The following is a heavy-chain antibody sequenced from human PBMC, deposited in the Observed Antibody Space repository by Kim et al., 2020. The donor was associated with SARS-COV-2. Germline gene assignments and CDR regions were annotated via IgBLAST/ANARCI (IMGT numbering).Heavy chain of an antibody. CDR2: FDPEDGET. J-gene: IGHJ6*02. V-gene: IGHV1-24*01. CDR1: GYTLTELS. CDR3: ATERGGSAEGSYYYYGMDV. Sequence: ASVKVSCKVSGYTLTELSMHWVRQAPGKGLEWMGGFDPEDGETIYAQKFQGRVTMTEDTSTDTAYMELSSLRSEDTAVYYCATERGGSAEGSYYYYGMDVWGQGTTVTVSS. D-gene: IGHD1-26*01.